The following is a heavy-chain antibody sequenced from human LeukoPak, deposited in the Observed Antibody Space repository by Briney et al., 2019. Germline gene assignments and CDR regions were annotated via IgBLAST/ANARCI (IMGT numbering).Heavy chain of an antibody. V-gene: IGHV3-21*01. Sequence: GGSLRLSCAASGFTFSSYSMNWVRQAPGKGLEWVSSTSSGSSYIYYADSVKGRFTISRDNAKNSLYLQMNSLRAEDTAVYYCARDGYYDILTGYSTDAFDIWGQGTMVTVSS. J-gene: IGHJ3*02. D-gene: IGHD3-9*01. CDR3: ARDGYYDILTGYSTDAFDI. CDR1: GFTFSSYS. CDR2: TSSGSSYI.